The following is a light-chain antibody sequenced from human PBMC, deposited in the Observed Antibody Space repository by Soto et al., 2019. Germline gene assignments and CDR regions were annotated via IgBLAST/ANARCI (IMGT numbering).Light chain of an antibody. CDR1: QSVSSN. CDR2: GSS. V-gene: IGKV3-15*01. Sequence: EIVMTQSPATLSVSPGERATLSCRASQSVSSNLAWYQQKPGQAPRLLIYGSSTRATGIPARFSGSRSGTEFTLTISSLQSEDFAVYCCQQYNNWPRKFGQGTKVEIK. CDR3: QQYNNWPRK. J-gene: IGKJ1*01.